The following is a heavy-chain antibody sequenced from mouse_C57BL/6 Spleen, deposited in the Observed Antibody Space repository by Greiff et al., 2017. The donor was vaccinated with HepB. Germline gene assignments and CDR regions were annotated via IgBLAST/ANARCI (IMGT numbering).Heavy chain of an antibody. Sequence: VQLKESGPGLVKPSQSLSLTCSVTGYSITSGYYWNWIRQFPGNKLEWMGYISYDGSNNYNPSLKNRISITRDTSKNQFFLKLNSVTTEDTATYYCARVAPSGAMDYWGQGTSVTVSS. CDR3: ARVAPSGAMDY. CDR1: GYSITSGYY. D-gene: IGHD3-1*01. CDR2: ISYDGSN. J-gene: IGHJ4*01. V-gene: IGHV3-6*01.